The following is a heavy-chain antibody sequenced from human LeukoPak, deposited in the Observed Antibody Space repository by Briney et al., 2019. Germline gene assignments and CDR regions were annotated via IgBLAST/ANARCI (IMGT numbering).Heavy chain of an antibody. D-gene: IGHD3-3*01. J-gene: IGHJ4*02. Sequence: GGSLRLSCAASGFTFSSYSMNWVRQAPGKGLEWASSISSSSSYIYYADSVKGRFTISRDNAKNSLYLQMNGLRAEDTAVYYCARDVRFLEWPFDYWGQGTLVTVSS. V-gene: IGHV3-21*01. CDR2: ISSSSSYI. CDR3: ARDVRFLEWPFDY. CDR1: GFTFSSYS.